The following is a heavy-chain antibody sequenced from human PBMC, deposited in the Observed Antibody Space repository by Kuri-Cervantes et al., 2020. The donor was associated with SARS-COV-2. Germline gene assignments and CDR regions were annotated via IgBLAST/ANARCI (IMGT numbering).Heavy chain of an antibody. CDR2: INHSGST. V-gene: IGHV4-34*01. Sequence: SETLSLTCAVYGGSFSGYYWSWIRQPPGKGLEWIGEINHSGSTNYNPSLKSRVTISVDTSKNQFSLKLSSVTAADTAVYYCAREATGYYYYMDVWGKGTTVTVSS. D-gene: IGHD2-8*02. CDR3: AREATGYYYYMDV. J-gene: IGHJ6*03. CDR1: GGSFSGYY.